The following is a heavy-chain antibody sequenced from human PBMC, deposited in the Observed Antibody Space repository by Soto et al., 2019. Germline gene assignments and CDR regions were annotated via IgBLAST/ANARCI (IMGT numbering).Heavy chain of an antibody. D-gene: IGHD2-21*02. Sequence: QVQLVQSGAEVKKPGSSVKVSCKASGGTFSSYAISWVRQAPGQGLEWMGGIIPIFGTANYAQKFQGRVTITADESTSTAYMELSSLRSEDMAVYYCASAYCGGDCYSTGYYGMDVWGQGTTVTVSS. CDR1: GGTFSSYA. CDR3: ASAYCGGDCYSTGYYGMDV. CDR2: IIPIFGTA. V-gene: IGHV1-69*01. J-gene: IGHJ6*02.